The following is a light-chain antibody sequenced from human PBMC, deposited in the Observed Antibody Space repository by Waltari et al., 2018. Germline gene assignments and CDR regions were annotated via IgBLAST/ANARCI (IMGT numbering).Light chain of an antibody. Sequence: EIVLTQSPATLSLSPGERATLSCRASQSVSSNLAWYQQKPGQAPRLLIYDASNRATSSPARFSGSGSGTDFTLTISSLEPKDFALYYCQHRSNWPLTFGGGTKVEIK. V-gene: IGKV3-11*01. CDR3: QHRSNWPLT. CDR2: DAS. CDR1: QSVSSN. J-gene: IGKJ4*01.